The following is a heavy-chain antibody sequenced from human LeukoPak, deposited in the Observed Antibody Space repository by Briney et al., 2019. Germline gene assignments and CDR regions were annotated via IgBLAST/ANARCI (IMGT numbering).Heavy chain of an antibody. CDR1: GFTFSSYG. CDR3: AREVTMVRDPFYGMDV. V-gene: IGHV3-33*01. CDR2: IWYDGSNK. Sequence: GGSLRLSCAASGFTFSSYGMHWVRQAPGKGLEWVAVIWYDGSNKYYADSVKGRFTISRDNSKNTLYLQMNGLRAEDTAVYYCAREVTMVRDPFYGMDVWGQGTTVTVSS. J-gene: IGHJ6*02. D-gene: IGHD3-10*01.